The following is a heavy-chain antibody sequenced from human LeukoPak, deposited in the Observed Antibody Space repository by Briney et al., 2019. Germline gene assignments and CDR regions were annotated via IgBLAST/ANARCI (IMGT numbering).Heavy chain of an antibody. V-gene: IGHV3-72*01. D-gene: IGHD1-26*01. CDR3: AKLSGGSYRYFDY. CDR1: GFTFSDHY. Sequence: GGSLRLSCAASGFTFSDHYMDWVRQAPGKGLEWVGRTRNKANSYTTEYAASVKGRFTTSRDDLKNSLYLQMNSLKTEDTAVYYCAKLSGGSYRYFDYWGQGTLVTVSS. J-gene: IGHJ4*02. CDR2: TRNKANSYTT.